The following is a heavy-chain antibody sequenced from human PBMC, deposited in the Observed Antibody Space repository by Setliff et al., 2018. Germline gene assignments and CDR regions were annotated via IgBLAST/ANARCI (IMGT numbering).Heavy chain of an antibody. J-gene: IGHJ4*02. Sequence: GGSLRLSCAASGFTFSDYYMSWIRQAPGKGLEWVSYITSSGTTTFYTAYAASVKGRFTISRDDSKNTAYLQMNSLRAEDTAVYYCAPHSRSSDWRALDYWGQGTLVTVSS. CDR1: GFTFSDYY. CDR3: APHSRSSDWRALDY. V-gene: IGHV3-11*01. D-gene: IGHD2-2*01. CDR2: ITSSGTTT.